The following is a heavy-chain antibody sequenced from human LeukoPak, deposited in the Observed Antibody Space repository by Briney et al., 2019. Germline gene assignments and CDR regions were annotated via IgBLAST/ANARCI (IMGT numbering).Heavy chain of an antibody. CDR2: IHRSGST. V-gene: IGHV4-4*02. D-gene: IGHD1-14*01. J-gene: IGHJ4*02. Sequence: SETLSLTCTVTPDSTTSNFWSWVRQPPGKGLEWIGEIHRSGSTNYNPSLQSRVTISIDRSKNQIALELSSVTAADTAVYYCAREIVGGFNPGAYWGQGTLVTVSS. CDR3: AREIVGGFNPGAY. CDR1: PDSTTSNF.